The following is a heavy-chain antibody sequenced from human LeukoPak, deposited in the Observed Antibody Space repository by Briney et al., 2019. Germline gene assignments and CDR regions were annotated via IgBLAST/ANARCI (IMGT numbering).Heavy chain of an antibody. CDR2: IIPTLGIA. CDR3: ARSATAMVVWDPITWFDP. D-gene: IGHD5-18*01. CDR1: GGTFSSYA. Sequence: GASVKVSCKASGGTFSSYAISWVRQAPGQGLEWMGRIIPTLGIANYAQKFQGRVTITADKSTSTAYMELSSLRSEDTAVYNCARSATAMVVWDPITWFDPWGQGTLVTVSS. V-gene: IGHV1-69*04. J-gene: IGHJ5*02.